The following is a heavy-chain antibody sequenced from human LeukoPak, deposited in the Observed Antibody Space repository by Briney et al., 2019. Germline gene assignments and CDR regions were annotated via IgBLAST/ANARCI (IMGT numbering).Heavy chain of an antibody. CDR2: ISGCGCCI. J-gene: IGHJ4*02. CDR1: GFIFSSCA. V-gene: IGHV3-23*01. CDR3: AKDIRVSTIPNLLDY. Sequence: GGPVRLLCGASGFIFSSCAMRWLRRARGRGVEGVSYISGCGCCIYYAVCERPRHTISRDYYKHTVYLQMNSLRAEDTAVYYCAKDIRVSTIPNLLDYWGQGTLVTVSS. D-gene: IGHD5-24*01.